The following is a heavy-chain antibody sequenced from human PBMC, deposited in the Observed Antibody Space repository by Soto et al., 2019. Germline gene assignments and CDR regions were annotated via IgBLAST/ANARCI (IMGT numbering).Heavy chain of an antibody. Sequence: QVQLVESGGGVVQPGRSLRLSCAASGFTFSSYGMHWVRQAPGKGLEWVAVIWYDGSNKYYADSVKGRFTISRDNSKNTLYLQMNSMRAEDTAVYYCARGGYCISTRCSNPLDVWGQGTTVTVSS. J-gene: IGHJ6*02. CDR2: IWYDGSNK. V-gene: IGHV3-33*01. CDR1: GFTFSSYG. CDR3: ARGGYCISTRCSNPLDV. D-gene: IGHD2-2*01.